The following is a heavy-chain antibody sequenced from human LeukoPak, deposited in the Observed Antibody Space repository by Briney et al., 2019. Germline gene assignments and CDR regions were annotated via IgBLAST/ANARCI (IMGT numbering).Heavy chain of an antibody. J-gene: IGHJ3*02. Sequence: GASVKVSCKASGGTFSSYAISWVRQAPGQGLEWMGGIIPIFGTANYAQKFQGRVTMTRDTSISTAYMQLSRLRSDDTAVYYCARDLEWEQHNAFDIWGQGTMVTVSS. CDR3: ARDLEWEQHNAFDI. D-gene: IGHD1-26*01. CDR2: IIPIFGTA. V-gene: IGHV1-69*05. CDR1: GGTFSSYA.